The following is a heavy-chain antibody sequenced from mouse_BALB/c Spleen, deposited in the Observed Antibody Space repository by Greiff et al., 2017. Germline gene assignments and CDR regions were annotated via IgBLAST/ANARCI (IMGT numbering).Heavy chain of an antibody. CDR1: GYTFTDYE. CDR2: IYPGSGGT. CDR3: TRSRYDGYYGSFDY. J-gene: IGHJ2*01. Sequence: VQLQQSGAELVRPGASVKLSCKASGYTFTDYEMHWVKQTPVHGLEWIGAIYPGSGGTAYNQKFKGKATLTADKSSSTAYMELSSLTSEDSAVYYCTRSRYDGYYGSFDYWGQGTTLTVSS. D-gene: IGHD2-3*01. V-gene: IGHV1-15*01.